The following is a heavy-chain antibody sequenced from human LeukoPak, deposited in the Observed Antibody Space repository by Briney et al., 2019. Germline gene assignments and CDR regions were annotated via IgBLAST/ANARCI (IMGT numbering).Heavy chain of an antibody. CDR3: TSLYT. V-gene: IGHV3-30*03. CDR2: ISYDGSNK. Sequence: GGSLRLSCAASGFTFSSYGMHWVRQAPGKGLEWVAVISYDGSNKYYADSVKGRFSISRDNSKNTLYVQMHSLRPEDTAVYYCTSLYTWGQGTMVIVSS. CDR1: GFTFSSYG. J-gene: IGHJ3*01. D-gene: IGHD4-11*01.